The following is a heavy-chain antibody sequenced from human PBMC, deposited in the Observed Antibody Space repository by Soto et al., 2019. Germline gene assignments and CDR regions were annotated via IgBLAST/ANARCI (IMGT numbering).Heavy chain of an antibody. CDR1: GFTFSSYA. Sequence: EVQLLVSGGGLVQPGGSLRLSCAASGFTFSSYAMTWVRQAPGKGLEWVSAISGSGGRTYYADSVKGRFTISRDNSRNTFYLQMNSLRAEDTALYYCAKGLGGGNPDYYWYFDLWGRGTLVTVSS. CDR2: ISGSGGRT. J-gene: IGHJ2*01. V-gene: IGHV3-23*01. CDR3: AKGLGGGNPDYYWYFDL. D-gene: IGHD2-15*01.